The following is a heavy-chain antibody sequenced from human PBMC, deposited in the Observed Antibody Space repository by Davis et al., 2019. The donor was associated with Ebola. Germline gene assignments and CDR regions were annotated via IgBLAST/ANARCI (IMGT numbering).Heavy chain of an antibody. Sequence: ASVKVSCKASGYTFTSYYMHWVRQAPGQGLEWMGTIYPSGGSTSYAQKFQGRVTMTRDTSTSTVYMEPSGLRSEDTAVYYCARSNPYFDYWGQGALVTVSS. CDR2: IYPSGGST. J-gene: IGHJ4*02. V-gene: IGHV1-46*01. D-gene: IGHD3-16*02. CDR1: GYTFTSYY. CDR3: ARSNPYFDY.